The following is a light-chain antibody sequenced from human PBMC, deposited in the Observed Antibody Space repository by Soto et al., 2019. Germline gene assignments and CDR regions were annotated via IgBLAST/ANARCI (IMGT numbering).Light chain of an antibody. V-gene: IGKV3D-15*01. CDR1: QSIGNH. J-gene: IGKJ4*01. Sequence: EIVVTQSPATLSVSPGERATLSCRASQSIGNHLAWYQQKPGQAPRLLIYGASTRATTIPARFSGSVSGTDFTLTISSLQSGDFAVYYCQQYRAWPLSFGGGTKVEIK. CDR3: QQYRAWPLS. CDR2: GAS.